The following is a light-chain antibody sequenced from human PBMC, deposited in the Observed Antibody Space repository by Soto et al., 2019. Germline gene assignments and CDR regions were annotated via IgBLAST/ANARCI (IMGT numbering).Light chain of an antibody. Sequence: IVLTQFPATLSLSPGERATLSCRASQSVSSYLAWYQQKPGQAPRLLIYDATNRAAGIPARFSGSGSGTDVTLTISSLEREDFAVYYCQHRNNWAFGGGTKVEI. CDR2: DAT. CDR1: QSVSSY. J-gene: IGKJ4*01. CDR3: QHRNNWA. V-gene: IGKV3-11*01.